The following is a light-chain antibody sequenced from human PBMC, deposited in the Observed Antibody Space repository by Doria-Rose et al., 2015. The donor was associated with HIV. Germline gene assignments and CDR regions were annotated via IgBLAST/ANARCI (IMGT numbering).Light chain of an antibody. Sequence: VSLGERATINCKSSQTVLYSSNNKNYLSWYQQKPGQPPKLLIYWTSTRESGVPDRFSGSGSGTDFTLTISSLQAEDVAVYYCQQYHSSPGYTFGQGTKLEI. V-gene: IGKV4-1*01. CDR2: WTS. CDR3: QQYHSSPGYT. CDR1: QTVLYSSNNKNY. J-gene: IGKJ2*01.